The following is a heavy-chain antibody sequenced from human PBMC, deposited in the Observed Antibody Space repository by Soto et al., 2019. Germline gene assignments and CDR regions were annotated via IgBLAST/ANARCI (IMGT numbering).Heavy chain of an antibody. Sequence: QAQLVQSGAEVKKPGSSVKVSCKSSGGKFNTYVFTWVRQAPGQGLEWMGGIITVFRTTMYAQDFEDRVTITADESTSTVFMDVSSLRSEDTAIYYCARGDSRGYYMDVWGQGTTVTVSS. CDR1: GGKFNTYV. CDR3: ARGDSRGYYMDV. CDR2: IITVFRTT. D-gene: IGHD3-10*01. J-gene: IGHJ6*03. V-gene: IGHV1-69*12.